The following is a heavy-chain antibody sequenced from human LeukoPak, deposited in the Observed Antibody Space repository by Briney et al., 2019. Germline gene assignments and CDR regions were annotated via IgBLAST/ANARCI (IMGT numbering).Heavy chain of an antibody. D-gene: IGHD2-15*01. J-gene: IGHJ6*03. CDR2: IDWNGYRK. CDR1: GFSFGDYG. CDR3: ARSGGHCSGGSCYLYFYYIDV. Sequence: GGSLRLSCAASGFSFGDYGMSWVRQIPGKGLEWVSGIDWNGYRKGYADSVKGRFAISRDNAKNSLYLQMNSLRAEDTALYYCARSGGHCSGGSCYLYFYYIDVWGKGTTVTISS. V-gene: IGHV3-20*04.